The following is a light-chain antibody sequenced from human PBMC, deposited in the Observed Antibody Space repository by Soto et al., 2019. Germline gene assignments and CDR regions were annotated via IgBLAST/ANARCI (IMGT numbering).Light chain of an antibody. V-gene: IGKV3-11*01. CDR3: QQYTGPPTT. Sequence: EIGMSHSASTLSLSTGERATLSCRASQSVSTYLAWYQQKSGQAPRLLIYDASNRATGIPARFSGSGSGTDFTLTITRLEPEDSAVYFCQQYTGPPTTFGQGTRLEI. J-gene: IGKJ5*01. CDR1: QSVSTY. CDR2: DAS.